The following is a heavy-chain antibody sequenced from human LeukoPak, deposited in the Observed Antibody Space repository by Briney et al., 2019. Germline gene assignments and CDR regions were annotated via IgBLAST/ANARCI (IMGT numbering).Heavy chain of an antibody. Sequence: ASVKVSCKASGYTFTSYGISWVRQAPGQGLEWMGWISAYSGNTNYAQKLQGRVTMTTDTSTSTAYMELRSLRSDDTAVYYCARISSGWGEYYFDYWGQGTLVTVSS. J-gene: IGHJ4*02. CDR1: GYTFTSYG. CDR2: ISAYSGNT. D-gene: IGHD6-19*01. CDR3: ARISSGWGEYYFDY. V-gene: IGHV1-18*01.